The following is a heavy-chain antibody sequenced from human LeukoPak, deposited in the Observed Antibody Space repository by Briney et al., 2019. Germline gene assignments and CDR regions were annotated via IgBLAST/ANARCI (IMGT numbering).Heavy chain of an antibody. J-gene: IGHJ4*02. CDR3: ARDRLTTTYYFDY. D-gene: IGHD4/OR15-4a*01. CDR1: GGTFSSYA. CDR2: ISAYNGNT. Sequence: ASVKVSCKASGGTFSSYAISWVRQAPGQGLEWMGWISAYNGNTNYAQKRQGRVTMTTDTSTSTAYMELRSLRSDDTAVYYCARDRLTTTYYFDYWGQGTLVTVSS. V-gene: IGHV1-18*01.